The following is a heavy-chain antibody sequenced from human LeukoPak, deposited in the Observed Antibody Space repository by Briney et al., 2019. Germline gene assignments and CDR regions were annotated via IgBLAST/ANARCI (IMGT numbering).Heavy chain of an antibody. Sequence: GGSLRLSCAASGFFFSNSGMHWVRQAPGKRREWVAILPYDGNNEYYADSVKGRFTASRDNSENTLYLQMNSLRSEDTAVYYCAKDGLYCTGGSCYNLLNSWGQGTLVIVSS. CDR3: AKDGLYCTGGSCYNLLNS. CDR2: LPYDGNNE. D-gene: IGHD2-15*01. V-gene: IGHV3-30*18. J-gene: IGHJ4*02. CDR1: GFFFSNSG.